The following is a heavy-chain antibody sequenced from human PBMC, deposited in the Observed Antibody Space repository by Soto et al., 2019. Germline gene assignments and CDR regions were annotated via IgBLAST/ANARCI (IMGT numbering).Heavy chain of an antibody. CDR1: GYTLTELS. V-gene: IGHV1-24*01. D-gene: IGHD3-22*01. J-gene: IGHJ4*02. CDR3: ATGVDSGYDFDY. Sequence: ASVKVSCKVSGYTLTELSMHWVRQAPGKGLEWMGGFDPEDGETIYAQKFQGRVTMTEDTSTDPAYMELSSLRSEDTALYYCATGVDSGYDFDYWGQGTLVTVSS. CDR2: FDPEDGET.